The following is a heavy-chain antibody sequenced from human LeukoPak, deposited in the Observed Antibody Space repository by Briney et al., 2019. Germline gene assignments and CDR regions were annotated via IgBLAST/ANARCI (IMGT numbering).Heavy chain of an antibody. CDR2: IGTAGDT. J-gene: IGHJ4*02. CDR1: GFTFSDYW. D-gene: IGHD6-6*01. CDR3: ARGSRYSSSIPDY. V-gene: IGHV3-13*01. Sequence: GGSLRLSCAASGFTFSDYWMSWVRQAPGKGLVWVSAIGTAGDTYYPGSVKGRFTISRENAKNSLYLQMNSLRAGDTAVYYCARGSRYSSSIPDYWGQGTLVTVSS.